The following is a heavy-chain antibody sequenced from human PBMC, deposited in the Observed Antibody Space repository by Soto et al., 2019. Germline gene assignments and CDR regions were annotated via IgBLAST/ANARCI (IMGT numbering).Heavy chain of an antibody. CDR3: ARDHMGSTNCNYYYYGMDV. J-gene: IGHJ6*02. D-gene: IGHD6-13*01. CDR2: IYSGGST. CDR1: GFTVSSNY. V-gene: IGHV3-53*02. Sequence: EVQLVETGGGLIQPGGSLRLSCAASGFTVSSNYMSWVRQAPGKGLEWVSVIYSGGSTYYADSVKGRFTISRDKSKNTLDLQMNSLRAEDTAVYYCARDHMGSTNCNYYYYGMDVWGQGTTVTVSS.